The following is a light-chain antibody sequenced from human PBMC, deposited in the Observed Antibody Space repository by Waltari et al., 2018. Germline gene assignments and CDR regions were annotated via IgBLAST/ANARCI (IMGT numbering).Light chain of an antibody. Sequence: DIVMTQSPDSLAVSLGERAPISRKSSQNILNSAKNKNYLGWYQQKPGQPPTLLISWASTRESGVPDRFRGSGSGTDFTLTISSLQAEDVAVYFCHQYYSTPWTFGQGTRVEVK. CDR2: WAS. CDR3: HQYYSTPWT. V-gene: IGKV4-1*01. CDR1: QNILNSAKNKNY. J-gene: IGKJ1*01.